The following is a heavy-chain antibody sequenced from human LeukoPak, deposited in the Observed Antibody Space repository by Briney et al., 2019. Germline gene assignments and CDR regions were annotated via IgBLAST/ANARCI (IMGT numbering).Heavy chain of an antibody. Sequence: SGTLSLTCAVSGDSINSSHWWIWVRQPPGKGLEWIGEIYHTGSTYYNPSLKSRVTISIDKSKNQFSLKLTSVTAADTAVYYCASRNYGLVDYWGQGTLVTVSS. J-gene: IGHJ4*02. CDR1: GDSINSSHW. CDR2: IYHTGST. V-gene: IGHV4-4*02. CDR3: ASRNYGLVDY. D-gene: IGHD3-10*01.